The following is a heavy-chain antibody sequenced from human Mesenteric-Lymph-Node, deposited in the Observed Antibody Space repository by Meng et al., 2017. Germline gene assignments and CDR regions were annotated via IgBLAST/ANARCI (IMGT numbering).Heavy chain of an antibody. Sequence: QVQLQESGPGLVKPSQTLSLTCTVSGASISRGGYYWSWIRQPPGKVLEWIGNIYASGSTYYNPSLQSRVTISVDTSKNQFSLNLYSVTAADTAVYYCSREEVYWGQGTLVTVSS. CDR1: GASISRGGYY. CDR2: IYASGST. V-gene: IGHV4-30-4*01. J-gene: IGHJ4*02. CDR3: SREEVY.